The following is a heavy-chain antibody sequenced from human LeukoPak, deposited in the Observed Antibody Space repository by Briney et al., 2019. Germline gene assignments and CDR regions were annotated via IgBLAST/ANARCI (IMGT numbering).Heavy chain of an antibody. J-gene: IGHJ4*02. CDR1: GFTFSSYA. Sequence: PGGSLRLSCAASGFTFSSYAMSWVRQAPGKGLEWVSAISGSGGSTYYADSVKGRFTISRDNSKNTLYLQMNSLRAEDTALYYCAKGSAVAGQGTFDYWGQGTLVTVSS. D-gene: IGHD6-19*01. V-gene: IGHV3-23*01. CDR3: AKGSAVAGQGTFDY. CDR2: ISGSGGST.